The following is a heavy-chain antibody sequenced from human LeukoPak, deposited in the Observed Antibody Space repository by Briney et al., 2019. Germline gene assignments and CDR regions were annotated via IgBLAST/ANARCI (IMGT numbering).Heavy chain of an antibody. J-gene: IGHJ4*02. D-gene: IGHD6-19*01. CDR3: AKDRWTRRIAMAGQDY. CDR1: RFTFSSYG. Sequence: LPGGSLRLSCAASRFTFSSYGMHWVRQAPGKGLEWVAIISHDGSDKYYADSVKGRFTISRDNSKNTLYLQMNSLRVEDTGVYYCAKDRWTRRIAMAGQDYWGQGTLVTVSS. V-gene: IGHV3-30*18. CDR2: ISHDGSDK.